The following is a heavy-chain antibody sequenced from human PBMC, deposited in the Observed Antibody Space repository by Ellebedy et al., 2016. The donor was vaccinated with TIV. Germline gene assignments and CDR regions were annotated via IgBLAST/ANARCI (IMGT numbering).Heavy chain of an antibody. CDR3: AKAFYETSGYYHEPVDF. CDR1: GLSFSDNY. D-gene: IGHD3-22*01. Sequence: GGSLRLXXTVSGLSFSDNYMSWIRQAPGKGLERVSKISPEGNSIHYAGSVKGRFTVSRDNAKNSLFLQMNSLRAEDTAVYYCAKAFYETSGYYHEPVDFWGQGTLVTVSS. V-gene: IGHV3-11*01. CDR2: ISPEGNSI. J-gene: IGHJ4*02.